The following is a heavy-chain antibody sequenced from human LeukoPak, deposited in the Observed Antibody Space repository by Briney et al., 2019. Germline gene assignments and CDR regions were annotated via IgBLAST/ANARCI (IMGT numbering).Heavy chain of an antibody. Sequence: ASVKVSCKASGYTFTSYGISWVRQAPGQGLEWMGWISAYNGNTNYAQKLQGRVTMTTDTSTSTAYMELRSLRSDDTAVYYCATATYSGSYYNWFDPWGQGTLVTVSS. CDR2: ISAYNGNT. J-gene: IGHJ5*02. D-gene: IGHD1-26*01. V-gene: IGHV1-18*01. CDR1: GYTFTSYG. CDR3: ATATYSGSYYNWFDP.